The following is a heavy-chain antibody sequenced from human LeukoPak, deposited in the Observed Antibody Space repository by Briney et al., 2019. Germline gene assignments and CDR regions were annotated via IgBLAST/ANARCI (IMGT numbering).Heavy chain of an antibody. V-gene: IGHV4-39*01. CDR1: GDSISSNDYH. J-gene: IGHJ4*02. D-gene: IGHD6-25*01. CDR2: IDYIGNT. CDR3: ARSSGTGTFSY. Sequence: SETLSLTCSVSGDSISSNDYHWGWIRPSPGKGLEWIGTIDYIGNTYYNPSLNSRVTISADTSRNQFSLKLSSVTAADTAVYYCARSSGTGTFSYWGQGTLVTVSS.